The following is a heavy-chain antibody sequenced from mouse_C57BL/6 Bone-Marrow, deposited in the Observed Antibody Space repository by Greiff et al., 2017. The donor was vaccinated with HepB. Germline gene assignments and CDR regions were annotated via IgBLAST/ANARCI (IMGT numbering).Heavy chain of an antibody. CDR2: TFYSGIT. CDR1: GFSINSDCF. Sequence: EVQLQESGPSLVRPSQTLSLTCTVTGFSINSDCFWMWLRQCPENKLEYIGYTFYSGITYYNPSLESRTYITRDTSKNQFSLKLSSVTTEDTATYYCARAPNRDYAMDYWGQGTSVTVSS. CDR3: ARAPNRDYAMDY. J-gene: IGHJ4*01. V-gene: IGHV3-3*01. D-gene: IGHD4-1*01.